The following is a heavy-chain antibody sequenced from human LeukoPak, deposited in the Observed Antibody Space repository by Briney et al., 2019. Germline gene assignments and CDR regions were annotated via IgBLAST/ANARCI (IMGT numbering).Heavy chain of an antibody. V-gene: IGHV1-2*06. J-gene: IGHJ5*02. CDR2: INPNSGGT. CDR1: GYTFTGYY. Sequence: ASVKVSCKASGYTFTGYYMHWVRQAPGQGLEWMGRINPNSGGTNYAQKFQGRVTMTRDTSISTAYMELSRLRSDDTAVYYCAGSFTMSLSFDPWGQGTLVTVSS. CDR3: AGSFTMSLSFDP. D-gene: IGHD3-10*02.